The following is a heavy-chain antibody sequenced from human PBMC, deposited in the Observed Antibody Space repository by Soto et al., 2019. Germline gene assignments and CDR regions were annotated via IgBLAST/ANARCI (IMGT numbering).Heavy chain of an antibody. CDR3: ARRYCSRADCYSDS. CDR2: IDPGDPSA. Sequence: LGESLKISCHGSGYTFFSFWIVWVRQVPGKGLEWVGRIDPGDPSATYSPTFQGHVTISADRSTRSAYLQWRSLRASDTAIYFCARRYCSRADCYSDSWGQGSLVTVSS. J-gene: IGHJ4*02. V-gene: IGHV5-10-1*01. CDR1: GYTFFSFW. D-gene: IGHD2-2*01.